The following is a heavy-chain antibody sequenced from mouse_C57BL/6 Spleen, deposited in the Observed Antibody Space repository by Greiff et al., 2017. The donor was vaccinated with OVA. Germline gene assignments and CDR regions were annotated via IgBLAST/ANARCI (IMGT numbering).Heavy chain of an antibody. CDR1: GFTFSDYY. CDR2: INYDGSST. Sequence: EVQRVESEGGLVQPGSSMKLSCTASGFTFSDYYMAWVRQVPEKGLEWVANINYDGSSTYYLDSLKSRFIISRDNAKNILYLQMSSLKSEDTATYYCARVSTGTDWYFDVWGTGTTVTVSS. V-gene: IGHV5-16*01. CDR3: ARVSTGTDWYFDV. J-gene: IGHJ1*03. D-gene: IGHD4-1*02.